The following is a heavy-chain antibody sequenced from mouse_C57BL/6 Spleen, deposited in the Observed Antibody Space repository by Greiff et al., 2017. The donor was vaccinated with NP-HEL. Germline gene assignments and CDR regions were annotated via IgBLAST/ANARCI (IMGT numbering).Heavy chain of an antibody. CDR1: GYTFTDYY. Sequence: VQLQQSGPELVKPGASVKISCKASGYTFTDYYMNWVKQSHGKSLEWIGDINPNNGGTSYNQKFKGKATLTVDKSSSTAYMELRSLTSEDSAVYYCAREDYGTGFAYWGKGTLVTVSA. J-gene: IGHJ3*01. CDR2: INPNNGGT. D-gene: IGHD1-1*02. V-gene: IGHV1-26*01. CDR3: AREDYGTGFAY.